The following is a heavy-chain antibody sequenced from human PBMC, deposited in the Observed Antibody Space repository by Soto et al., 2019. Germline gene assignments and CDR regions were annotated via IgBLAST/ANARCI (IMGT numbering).Heavy chain of an antibody. Sequence: TRSLHWRVSEASMISVTYYWIWILPVPGKGLEWIGHIYVTGAVDYNPSLRDRITISQDTSERQFSLNLRLVTAADTAVYYCARLRIATNNYKWFDPSGQGTLVTV. V-gene: IGHV4-31*02. D-gene: IGHD2-21*01. CDR1: EASMISVTYY. CDR3: ARLRIATNNYKWFDP. J-gene: IGHJ5*02. CDR2: IYVTGAV.